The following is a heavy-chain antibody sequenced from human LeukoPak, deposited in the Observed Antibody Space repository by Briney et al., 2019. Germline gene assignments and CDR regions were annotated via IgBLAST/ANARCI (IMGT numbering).Heavy chain of an antibody. Sequence: PSETLSLTCAVYGGSISSYYWSWIRQPPGKGLEWIGYIYYSGSTNYNPSLKSRVTISVDTSKNQFSLKLTSVTAADTAVYYCARDERGDYEFDYWGRGTLVTVSS. V-gene: IGHV4-59*01. CDR2: IYYSGST. D-gene: IGHD4-17*01. J-gene: IGHJ4*02. CDR3: ARDERGDYEFDY. CDR1: GGSISSYY.